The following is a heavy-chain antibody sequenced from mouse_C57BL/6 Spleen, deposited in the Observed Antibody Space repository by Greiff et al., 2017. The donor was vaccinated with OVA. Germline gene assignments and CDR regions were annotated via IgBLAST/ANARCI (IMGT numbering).Heavy chain of an antibody. CDR3: ARPHYYGSLFDD. D-gene: IGHD1-1*01. V-gene: IGHV1-26*01. Sequence: EVQLQQSGPELVKPGASVKISCKASGYTFTDYYMNWVKQSHGKSLEWIGDINPNNGGTSYNQKFKGKATLTVDKSSSTAYMELRSLTSEDSAVYYCARPHYYGSLFDDWGQGTTLTVSS. CDR1: GYTFTDYY. CDR2: INPNNGGT. J-gene: IGHJ2*01.